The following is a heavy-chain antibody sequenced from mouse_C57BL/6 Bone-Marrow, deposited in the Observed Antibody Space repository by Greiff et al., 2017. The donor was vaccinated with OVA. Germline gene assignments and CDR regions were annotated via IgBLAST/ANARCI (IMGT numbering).Heavy chain of an antibody. J-gene: IGHJ4*01. D-gene: IGHD2-3*01. V-gene: IGHV1-5*01. CDR3: TRFPYVGYYEVRDYAMDY. CDR2: IYPGNSDT. Sequence: EVQLQQSGTVLARPGASVKMSCKTSGYTFTSYWMHWVKQRPGQGLEWIGAIYPGNSDTSYNQKFKGKAKLTAVTSASTAYMELSSLTNEDSAVYYCTRFPYVGYYEVRDYAMDYWGQGTSVTVSS. CDR1: GYTFTSYW.